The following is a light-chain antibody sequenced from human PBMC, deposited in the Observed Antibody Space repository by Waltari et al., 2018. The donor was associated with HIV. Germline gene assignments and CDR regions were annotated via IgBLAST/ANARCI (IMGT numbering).Light chain of an antibody. CDR3: QQVNRRPLT. Sequence: DIQLTQSPSFLSASVGDRVTITCRASQGINHFLAWYQQKPGKAPKLLIYSTSTLYSGVPSRFSGSGSGTEFTLTISSLQPEDFATYYCQQVNRRPLTFGGGTKVEIK. J-gene: IGKJ4*01. V-gene: IGKV1-9*01. CDR2: STS. CDR1: QGINHF.